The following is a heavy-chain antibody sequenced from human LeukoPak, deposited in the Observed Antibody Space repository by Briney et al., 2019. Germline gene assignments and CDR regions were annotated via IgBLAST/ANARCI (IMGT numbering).Heavy chain of an antibody. V-gene: IGHV4-59*12. CDR3: ARDQKVVFGGYYYMDV. D-gene: IGHD3-3*01. J-gene: IGHJ6*03. CDR1: GGSISSYY. CDR2: IYYSGST. Sequence: SETLSLTCTVSGGSISSYYWSWIRQPPGKGLEWIGYIYYSGSTNYNPSLKSRVTISVDTSKNQFSLKLSSVTAADTAVYYCARDQKVVFGGYYYMDVWGKGTTVTVSS.